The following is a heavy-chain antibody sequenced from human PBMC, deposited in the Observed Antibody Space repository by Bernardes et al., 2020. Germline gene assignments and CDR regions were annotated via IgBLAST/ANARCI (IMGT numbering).Heavy chain of an antibody. V-gene: IGHV1-8*01. Sequence: ASVKVSCRTSGYSFINYDINWVRQATGQGLEWMGWMNPKSGDTGYAQKFQGRVSLTRNNSLSTAYMELSSLRYEDTAVYYCLWGMDVWGQGTTVTVSS. CDR1: GYSFINYD. J-gene: IGHJ6*02. CDR3: LWGMDV. CDR2: MNPKSGDT.